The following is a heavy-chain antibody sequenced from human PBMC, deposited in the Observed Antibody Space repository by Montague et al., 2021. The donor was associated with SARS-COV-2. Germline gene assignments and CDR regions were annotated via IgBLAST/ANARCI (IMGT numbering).Heavy chain of an antibody. V-gene: IGHV4-61*02. D-gene: IGHD3-3*01. Sequence: TLSLTCTVSGGSISSGSYYWSWIRQPAGKGLEWIGRIYTSGGTNYNLSLKSRVTISVDTSKNQFSLKLSSVTAADTDVYYCARADFWCGYLDFDYWGQGTLVTVSS. CDR3: ARADFWCGYLDFDY. J-gene: IGHJ4*02. CDR2: IYTSGGT. CDR1: GGSISSGSYY.